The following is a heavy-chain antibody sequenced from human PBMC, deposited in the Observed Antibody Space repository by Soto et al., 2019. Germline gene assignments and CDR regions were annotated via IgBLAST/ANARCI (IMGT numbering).Heavy chain of an antibody. CDR2: ISAYNGNT. CDR1: GYTFTSYG. CDR3: ARVGGSYSYYYYGMDV. J-gene: IGHJ6*02. Sequence: ASVKVSRKASGYTFTSYGISWVRQAPGQRLEWMGWISAYNGNTNYAQKLQGRVTMTTDTSTSTAYMELRSLRSDDTAVYYCARVGGSYSYYYYGMDVWGQGTTVTVSS. D-gene: IGHD1-26*01. V-gene: IGHV1-18*04.